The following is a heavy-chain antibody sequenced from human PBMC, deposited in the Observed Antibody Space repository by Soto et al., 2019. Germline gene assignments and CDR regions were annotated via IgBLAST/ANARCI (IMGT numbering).Heavy chain of an antibody. CDR3: ARGGERWLQSDAFDI. Sequence: GGSLRLSCAASGFTFSSYAMHWVRQAPGKGLEYVSAISSNGGSTYYANSVKGRFTISRDNSKNTLYLQMGSLRAEDMAVYYCARGGERWLQSDAFDIWGQGTMVTVSS. V-gene: IGHV3-64*01. CDR1: GFTFSSYA. J-gene: IGHJ3*02. CDR2: ISSNGGST. D-gene: IGHD5-12*01.